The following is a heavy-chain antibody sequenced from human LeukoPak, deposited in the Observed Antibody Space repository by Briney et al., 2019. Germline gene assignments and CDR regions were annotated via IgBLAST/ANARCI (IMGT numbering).Heavy chain of an antibody. V-gene: IGHV3-7*01. CDR2: IKQDGSEK. CDR3: AGGSGWVTDS. J-gene: IGHJ4*02. CDR1: GFSFSDYW. D-gene: IGHD6-19*01. Sequence: GGSLRLSCAASGFSFSDYWMNWVRQAPGKGLEWVANIKQDGSEKYYVGSVKGRFTISRDNAKNSLYLQMNSLRTEDTAVYFCAGGSGWVTDSWGQGTLVTVSA.